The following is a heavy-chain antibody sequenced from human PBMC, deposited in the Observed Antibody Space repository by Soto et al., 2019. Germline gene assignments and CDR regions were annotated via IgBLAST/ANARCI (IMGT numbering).Heavy chain of an antibody. V-gene: IGHV3-9*01. Sequence: EVQLVESGGDLVQPGRSLRLSCAASGFTFDDYAMHWVRQVPGKGLEWVSGINWNSGSIGYGDSVKGRFAISRDNAKNSLHLQMNSLSADDTAFYYCVKDESINWYSGHFRHWGQGTLVTVSS. J-gene: IGHJ1*01. CDR3: VKDESINWYSGHFRH. CDR2: INWNSGSI. CDR1: GFTFDDYA. D-gene: IGHD6-13*01.